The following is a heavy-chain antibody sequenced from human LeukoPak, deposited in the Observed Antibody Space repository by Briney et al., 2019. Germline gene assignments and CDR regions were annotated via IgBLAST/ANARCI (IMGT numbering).Heavy chain of an antibody. CDR3: AKASPSYTSSRDY. D-gene: IGHD6-13*01. CDR1: GFAFSTYA. V-gene: IGHV3-23*01. CDR2: ISATP. J-gene: IGHJ4*02. Sequence: GGSLRLSRAASGFAFSTYAMSWVRQAPGKGLEWVASISATPKYADSVKGRFTISRDNSKNTLYLQMSSLRVDDAAVYYCAKASPSYTSSRDYWGQGTLVTVSS.